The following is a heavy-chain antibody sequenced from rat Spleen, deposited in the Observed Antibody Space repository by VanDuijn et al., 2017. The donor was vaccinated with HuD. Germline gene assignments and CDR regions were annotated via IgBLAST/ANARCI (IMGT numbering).Heavy chain of an antibody. CDR1: GFTFNYYW. CDR3: TRGTYFRH. CDR2: LSYDGITT. D-gene: IGHD4-6*01. J-gene: IGHJ2*01. Sequence: EVQLVESGGGLVHPGRSLKLSCVTSGFTFNYYWMTWIRQAPGKGLEWVATLSYDGITTYYRDSVKGRFTISRDIAKSTLYLQMNDLRSEDTATYYCTRGTYFRHWGQGVMVTVSS. V-gene: IGHV5-31*01.